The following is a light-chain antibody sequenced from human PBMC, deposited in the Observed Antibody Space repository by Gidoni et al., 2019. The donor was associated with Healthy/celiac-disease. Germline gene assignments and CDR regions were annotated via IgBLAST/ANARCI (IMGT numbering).Light chain of an antibody. Sequence: GDRVTITCRASQSISSYLNWYQQKPGKAPKLLIYAASSLQSGVPPRFSGSGSGTDFTLTISSLQPEDFATYYCQQSYSTRVFGPGTKVDIK. J-gene: IGKJ3*01. V-gene: IGKV1-39*01. CDR3: QQSYSTRV. CDR1: QSISSY. CDR2: AAS.